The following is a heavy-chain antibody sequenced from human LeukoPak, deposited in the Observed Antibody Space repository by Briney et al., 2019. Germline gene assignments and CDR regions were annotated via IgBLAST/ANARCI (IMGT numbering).Heavy chain of an antibody. D-gene: IGHD3-10*01. V-gene: IGHV4-31*03. CDR3: ARASITMVRGVMDPLIGWFDP. J-gene: IGHJ5*02. CDR2: IYYSGST. Sequence: SETLSLTCTVSGGSISSGGYYWSWIRQHPGKGLEWIGYIYYSGSTYYNPSLKSRVTISADTSKNQFSLKLSSVTAADTAVYYCARASITMVRGVMDPLIGWFDPWGQGTLVTVSS. CDR1: GGSISSGGYY.